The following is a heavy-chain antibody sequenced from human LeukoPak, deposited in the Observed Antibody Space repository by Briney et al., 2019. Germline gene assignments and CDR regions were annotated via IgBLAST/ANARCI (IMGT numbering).Heavy chain of an antibody. J-gene: IGHJ4*02. CDR1: EFTFSNYA. Sequence: PGGSLRLSCAASEFTFSNYAMSWVRQAPGKGLEWIGEINHSGSTNYNPSLKSRVTISVDTSKNQFSLKLSSVTAADTAVYYCARRAIVGATRNWGQGTLVTVSS. D-gene: IGHD1-26*01. CDR3: ARRAIVGATRN. CDR2: INHSGST. V-gene: IGHV4-34*01.